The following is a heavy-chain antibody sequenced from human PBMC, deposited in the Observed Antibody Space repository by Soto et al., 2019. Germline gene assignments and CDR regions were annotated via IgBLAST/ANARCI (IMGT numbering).Heavy chain of an antibody. CDR1: GGTISSWY. V-gene: IGHV4-39*07. CDR2: IYYSGST. CDR3: ARVWGGVLDI. Sequence: PSETMSLTCTVSGGTISSWYWGWIRQPPGKGLEWIGSIYYSGSTYYNPSLKSRVTISVDTSKNQFSLKLSSVTAADTAVYYGARVWGGVLDIWGKGTMVTVSS. J-gene: IGHJ3*02. D-gene: IGHD3-10*01.